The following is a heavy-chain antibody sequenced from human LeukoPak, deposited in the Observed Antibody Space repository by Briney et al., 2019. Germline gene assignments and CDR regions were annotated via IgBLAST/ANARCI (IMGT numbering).Heavy chain of an antibody. D-gene: IGHD2-21*02. CDR1: GGSIRSYH. CDR2: IYDSGST. V-gene: IGHV4-59*01. CDR3: AREEYCGGDCYSGFDY. J-gene: IGHJ4*02. Sequence: SETLSLTCTVSGGSIRSYHWSWIRQPPGKRLEWIGYIYDSGSTNYNPSLKSHVTISIDTSKNQFSLKLSSVTAADTAVYYCAREEYCGGDCYSGFDYWGQGTLVTVSS.